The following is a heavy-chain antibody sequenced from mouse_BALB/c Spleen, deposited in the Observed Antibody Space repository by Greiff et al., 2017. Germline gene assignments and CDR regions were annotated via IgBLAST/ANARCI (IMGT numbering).Heavy chain of an antibody. CDR3: ARTLLRLRDYAMDY. CDR2: IDPANGNT. J-gene: IGHJ4*01. CDR1: GFNIKDTY. D-gene: IGHD1-2*01. V-gene: IGHV14-3*02. Sequence: EVQGVESGAELVKPGASVKLSCTASGFNIKDTYMHWVKQRPEQGLEWIGRIDPANGNTKYDPKFQGKATITADTSSNTAYLQLSSLTSEDTAVYYCARTLLRLRDYAMDYWGQGTSVTVSS.